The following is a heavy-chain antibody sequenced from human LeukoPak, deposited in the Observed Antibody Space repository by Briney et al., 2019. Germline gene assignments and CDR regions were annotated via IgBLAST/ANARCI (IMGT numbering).Heavy chain of an antibody. D-gene: IGHD3-16*01. V-gene: IGHV3-23*01. J-gene: IGHJ6*02. CDR1: GFTFSNYA. CDR3: AKDRSALGLGNGMDV. Sequence: PGGSLRLSCAASGFTFSNYAMSWVRQAPGKGLEWVSAISGSGGSTYYADSVKGRFTISRDNSKNTLYLQMNSLRAEDTAVYYCAKDRSALGLGNGMDVWGQGTTVTASS. CDR2: ISGSGGST.